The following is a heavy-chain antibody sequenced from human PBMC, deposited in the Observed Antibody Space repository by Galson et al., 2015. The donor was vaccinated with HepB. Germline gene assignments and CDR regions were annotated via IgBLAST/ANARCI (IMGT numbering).Heavy chain of an antibody. J-gene: IGHJ5*02. Sequence: SVKVSCKASGYTFTDYHMHWVRQAPGQGLEWMGWINPNTGGTKYAQKFQGRVTLTRDTSISAAYMDLSSLTFDDTAVYYCARHNGNGLYCFDPWGQGSLVTVSS. CDR3: ARHNGNGLYCFDP. CDR2: INPNTGGT. D-gene: IGHD1-1*01. V-gene: IGHV1-2*02. CDR1: GYTFTDYH.